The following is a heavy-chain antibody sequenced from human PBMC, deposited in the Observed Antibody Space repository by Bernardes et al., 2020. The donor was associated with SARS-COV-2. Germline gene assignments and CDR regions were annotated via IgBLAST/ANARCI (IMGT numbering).Heavy chain of an antibody. CDR2: IDPSDSYV. Sequence: GESLKISCDGFGYTFDSYWITWVRQLPGKGLEWMGTIDPSDSYVTYSPSFQGHVTISADKSIGTAYLQWSSLEASDTAMYFCARRATPGPYNSGSPYFDYWGQGTLVTVSS. D-gene: IGHD3-10*01. V-gene: IGHV5-10-1*01. CDR1: GYTFDSYW. CDR3: ARRATPGPYNSGSPYFDY. J-gene: IGHJ4*02.